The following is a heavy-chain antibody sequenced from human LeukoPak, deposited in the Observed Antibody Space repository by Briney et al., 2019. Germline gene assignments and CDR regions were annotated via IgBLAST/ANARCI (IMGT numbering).Heavy chain of an antibody. J-gene: IGHJ3*02. CDR3: ARSGRAGYNWDAFDI. Sequence: GGALSLSCASSVFTFSSYIMNWVRQARCKGLEWVSSISSSISYIYYADSVSGRSTISRHNAKNSLHLQINGPRAEDRAVYYCARSGRAGYNWDAFDIWGQGAMVTISS. V-gene: IGHV3-21*03. CDR2: ISSSISYI. D-gene: IGHD5-24*01. CDR1: VFTFSSYI.